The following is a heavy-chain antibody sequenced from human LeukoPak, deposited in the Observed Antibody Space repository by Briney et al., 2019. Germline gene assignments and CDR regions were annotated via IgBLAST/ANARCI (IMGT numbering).Heavy chain of an antibody. D-gene: IGHD6-13*01. CDR2: IWYDGSNK. Sequence: GGSLRLSCAASGFTFSSYGMHWVRQAPGKGLEWVAVIWYDGSNKYYADSVKGRSTISRDNSKNTLYLQMNSLRAEDTAVYYCARELTGIAAALDYWGQGTLVTVSS. CDR1: GFTFSSYG. V-gene: IGHV3-33*01. J-gene: IGHJ4*02. CDR3: ARELTGIAAALDY.